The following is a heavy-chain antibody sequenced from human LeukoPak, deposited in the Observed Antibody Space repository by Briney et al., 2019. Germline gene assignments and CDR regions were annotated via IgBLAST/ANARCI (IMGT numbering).Heavy chain of an antibody. D-gene: IGHD4-17*01. V-gene: IGHV4-39*07. CDR3: ARVPTTGDAFDI. CDR2: IYYSGST. J-gene: IGHJ3*02. Sequence: SETLSLTCTVSGGSIGSSSYYWGWIRQPPGKGLEWIGSIYYSGSTYYNSSLKSRVTISVDKSKNQFSLKLSSVTAADTAVYYCARVPTTGDAFDIWGQGTMVTVSS. CDR1: GGSIGSSSYY.